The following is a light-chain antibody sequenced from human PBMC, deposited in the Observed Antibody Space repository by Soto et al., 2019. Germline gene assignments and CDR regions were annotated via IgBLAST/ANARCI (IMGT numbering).Light chain of an antibody. J-gene: IGKJ4*01. CDR3: QRSFTTRPT. CDR1: QSISTY. Sequence: DIQLTQSPSSLSASVGDRVTITCRASQSISTYLNWYQQKPGKAPNLLIIAASNLQSGVPSRFSGSGSGTDFTLTISGLQPDDFASYYCQRSFTTRPTFGGGTKVEIK. CDR2: AAS. V-gene: IGKV1-39*01.